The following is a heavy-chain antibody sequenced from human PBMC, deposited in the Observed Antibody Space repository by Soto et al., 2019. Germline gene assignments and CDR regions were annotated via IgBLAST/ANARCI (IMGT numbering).Heavy chain of an antibody. CDR3: ARGRVERGCPEDVLR. J-gene: IGHJ1*01. D-gene: IGHD1-1*01. CDR2: IYSGGST. V-gene: IGHV3-53*01. CDR1: GFTVSSNY. Sequence: EVQLVESGGGLIQPGGSLRLSCAASGFTVSSNYMSWVRQAPGKGLEWVSVIYSGGSTYYADSVKGRFTITRDNSKNTLYLQMNGLRAEDTAVYYCARGRVERGCPEDVLRWGQGTLVTVSS.